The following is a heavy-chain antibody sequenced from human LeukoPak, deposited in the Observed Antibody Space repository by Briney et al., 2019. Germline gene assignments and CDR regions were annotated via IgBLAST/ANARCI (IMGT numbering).Heavy chain of an antibody. J-gene: IGHJ4*02. CDR1: GGPISSYY. CDR2: IYYSGST. Sequence: PSETLSLTCTVSGGPISSYYWSWIRQPPGKGLEWIGYIYYSGSTNYNPSLKSRVTISVDTSKNQFSLKLSSVTAADTAVYYCARREEGDYWGQGTLVTVSS. CDR3: ARREEGDY. V-gene: IGHV4-59*12.